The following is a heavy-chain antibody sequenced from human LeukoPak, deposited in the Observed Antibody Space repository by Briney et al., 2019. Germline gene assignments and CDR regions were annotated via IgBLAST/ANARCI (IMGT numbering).Heavy chain of an antibody. D-gene: IGHD3-22*01. Sequence: AASVNVSCKASGGTFSSYAISWVRQAPGQGLEWMGGIIPTFGIANYAQKFQGRVTITADESTSAAYMELSSLRSEDTAVYYCARTYYYDSSGYYYLDYWGQGTLVTVSS. CDR1: GGTFSSYA. CDR2: IIPTFGIA. CDR3: ARTYYYDSSGYYYLDY. J-gene: IGHJ4*02. V-gene: IGHV1-69*13.